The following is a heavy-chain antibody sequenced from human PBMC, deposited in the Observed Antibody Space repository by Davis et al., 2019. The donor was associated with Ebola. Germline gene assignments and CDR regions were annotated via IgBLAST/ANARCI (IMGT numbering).Heavy chain of an antibody. CDR1: GFTFSSYA. V-gene: IGHV3-23*01. Sequence: GGSLRLSCAASGFTFSSYAMSWVRQAPGKGLEWVSAISGSGGSTYYADSVKGRFTISRDNSKNTLYLQMNSLRAEDTAVYYCATDPYGGNPQSADYWGQGSLVTVSS. J-gene: IGHJ4*02. CDR3: ATDPYGGNPQSADY. CDR2: ISGSGGST. D-gene: IGHD3-16*01.